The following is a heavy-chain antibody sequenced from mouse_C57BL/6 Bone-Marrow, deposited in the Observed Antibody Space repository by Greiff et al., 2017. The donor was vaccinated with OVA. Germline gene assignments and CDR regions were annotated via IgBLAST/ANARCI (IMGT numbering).Heavy chain of an antibody. D-gene: IGHD2-5*01. CDR1: GYAFTNYL. CDR3: ARPYYSNYGFAY. J-gene: IGHJ3*01. V-gene: IGHV1-54*01. CDR2: INPGSGGT. Sequence: QVQLQQPGAELVRPGTSVKVSCKASGYAFTNYLIEWVKQRPGQGLEWIGVINPGSGGTNYNEKFKGKATLTADKSSSTAYMQLSSLTSEDSAVYFCARPYYSNYGFAYWGQGTLVTVSA.